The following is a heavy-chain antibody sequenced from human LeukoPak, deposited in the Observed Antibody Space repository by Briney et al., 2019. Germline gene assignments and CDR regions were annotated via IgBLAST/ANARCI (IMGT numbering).Heavy chain of an antibody. Sequence: GESLKISCKGSGYSFTSYWIGWVRQMPGKGLEWMGIIYPGDSDTRYSPSFQGQVTISADKSISTAYLQWSSLKASDTAMYYCARRTYSGHYYYSYYMDVWGKGTTVTVSS. V-gene: IGHV5-51*01. CDR3: ARRTYSGHYYYSYYMDV. D-gene: IGHD6-13*01. CDR2: IYPGDSDT. CDR1: GYSFTSYW. J-gene: IGHJ6*03.